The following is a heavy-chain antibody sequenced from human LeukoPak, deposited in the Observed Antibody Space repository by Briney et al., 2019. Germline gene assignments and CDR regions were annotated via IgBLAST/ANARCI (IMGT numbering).Heavy chain of an antibody. CDR3: ARGYYDSSGYYLNDY. J-gene: IGHJ4*02. CDR1: GGSFSGYY. V-gene: IGHV4-34*01. Sequence: TSETLSLTCAVYGGSFSGYYWSWIRQPPGKGLEWIGEINHSGSTNYNPSLKSRVTISVDTSKNQFSLKLSSVTAADTAVYYCARGYYDSSGYYLNDYWGQGTLVTVSS. D-gene: IGHD3-22*01. CDR2: INHSGST.